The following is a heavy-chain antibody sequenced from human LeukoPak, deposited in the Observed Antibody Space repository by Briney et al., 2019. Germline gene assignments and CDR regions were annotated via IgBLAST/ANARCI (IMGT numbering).Heavy chain of an antibody. Sequence: ASVKVSCKASGGTFSSYAISWVRQAPGQGLEWMGGIIPIFGTANYAQKFQGRVTITADESTSTAYMELSSLRSEDTAVYYCAREPRPGIAAARPNAFDIWGQGTMVTVSS. D-gene: IGHD6-13*01. J-gene: IGHJ3*02. CDR1: GGTFSSYA. CDR3: AREPRPGIAAARPNAFDI. CDR2: IIPIFGTA. V-gene: IGHV1-69*13.